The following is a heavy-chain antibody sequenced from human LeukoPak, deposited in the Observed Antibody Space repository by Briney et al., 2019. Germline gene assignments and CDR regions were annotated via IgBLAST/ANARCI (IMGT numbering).Heavy chain of an antibody. J-gene: IGHJ4*02. D-gene: IGHD6-6*01. CDR3: ARDFTSLAARPEGVDY. CDR2: ISPYNGNT. Sequence: ASVKVSCKASGYTFTSYGISWVRQAPGQGLEWMGWISPYNGNTNYAQKLQGRVTMTTDTSTSTAYMELRSLRSDDTAVYYCARDFTSLAARPEGVDYWGQGTLVTVSS. V-gene: IGHV1-18*01. CDR1: GYTFTSYG.